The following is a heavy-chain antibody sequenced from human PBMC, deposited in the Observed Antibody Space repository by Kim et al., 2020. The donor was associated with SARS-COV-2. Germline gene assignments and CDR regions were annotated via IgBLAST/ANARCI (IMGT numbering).Heavy chain of an antibody. CDR2: INHSGST. J-gene: IGHJ3*02. V-gene: IGHV4-34*01. Sequence: SETLSLTCAVYGGSFSGYYWSWIRQPPGKGLEWIGEINHSGSTNYNPSLKSRVTISVDTSKNQFSLKLSSVTAADTAVYYCAKPGATRGAFDIWGQGQWSPSLQ. CDR3: AKPGATRGAFDI. CDR1: GGSFSGYY. D-gene: IGHD1-26*01.